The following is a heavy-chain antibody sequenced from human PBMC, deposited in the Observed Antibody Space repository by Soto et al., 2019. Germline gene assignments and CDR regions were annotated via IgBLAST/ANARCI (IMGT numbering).Heavy chain of an antibody. V-gene: IGHV3-72*01. CDR1: GVTFSDQY. D-gene: IGHD2-2*02. CDR3: VRYLGVLASAIGAFDI. J-gene: IGHJ3*02. CDR2: IRKQVDSYTT. Sequence: EVQLVESGGGLVQPGGSLRLSCATSGVTFSDQYMDWVRQAPGKGLEWVAHIRKQVDSYTTEYAAPVRGRFTISRDDSENSLYLQMNSLKIEDTAVYYCVRYLGVLASAIGAFDIWGQGTVVTVSS.